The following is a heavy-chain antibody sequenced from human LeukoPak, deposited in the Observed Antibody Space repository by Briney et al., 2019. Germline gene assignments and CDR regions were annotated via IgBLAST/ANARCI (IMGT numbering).Heavy chain of an antibody. J-gene: IGHJ6*03. Sequence: GASVKVSCKASGYTFTGYYMHWVRQAPGQGLEWMGIINPSGGSTSYAQKFQGRVTMTRDMSTSTVYMELSSLRSEDTAVYYCARDSEDTVTRGYYYYMDVWGKGTTVTVSS. CDR3: ARDSEDTVTRGYYYYMDV. CDR1: GYTFTGYY. D-gene: IGHD4-17*01. CDR2: INPSGGST. V-gene: IGHV1-46*01.